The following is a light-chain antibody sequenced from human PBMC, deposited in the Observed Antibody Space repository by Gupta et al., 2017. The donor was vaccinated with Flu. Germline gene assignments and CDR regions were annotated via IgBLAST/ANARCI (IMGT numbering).Light chain of an antibody. J-gene: IGKJ1*01. Sequence: TQSPATLSVSPGERAILSCRASQSISSNLAAPGQAPRLFIYHTSTRAAGIPVRFSGDGSGTEFTLTISSLQSEDFAVYYCQQYNDWPRGTFGQGTRVDIK. V-gene: IGKV3-15*01. CDR2: HTS. CDR1: QSISSN. CDR3: QQYNDWPRGT.